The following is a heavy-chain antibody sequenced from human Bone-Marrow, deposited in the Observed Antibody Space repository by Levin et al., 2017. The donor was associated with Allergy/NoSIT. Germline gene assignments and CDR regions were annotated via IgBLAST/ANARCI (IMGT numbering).Heavy chain of an antibody. CDR1: GLTFSSFA. D-gene: IGHD6-13*01. Sequence: GGSLRLSCAASGLTFSSFAMHWVRQAPGKGLEWVAVTSYDGNNKYYADSVKGRFTISRDNSKNTLYLQMNSLRAEDTAVYYCARAYSNWYDYWGQGTLVTVSS. J-gene: IGHJ4*02. V-gene: IGHV3-30-3*01. CDR2: TSYDGNNK. CDR3: ARAYSNWYDY.